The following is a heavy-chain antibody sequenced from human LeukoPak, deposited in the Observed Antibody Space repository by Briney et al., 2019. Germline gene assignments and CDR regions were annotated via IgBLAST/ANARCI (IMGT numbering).Heavy chain of an antibody. CDR3: AKGPTYSSSSLFDY. J-gene: IGHJ4*02. CDR2: ISSSSSTI. Sequence: GGSLRLSCAASGFTFSSYSMNWVRQAPGKGLEWVSYISSSSSTIYYADSVKGRFTISRDNAKNSLYLQMNSLRPEDMALYYCAKGPTYSSSSLFDYWGQGILVAVSS. V-gene: IGHV3-48*04. CDR1: GFTFSSYS. D-gene: IGHD6-6*01.